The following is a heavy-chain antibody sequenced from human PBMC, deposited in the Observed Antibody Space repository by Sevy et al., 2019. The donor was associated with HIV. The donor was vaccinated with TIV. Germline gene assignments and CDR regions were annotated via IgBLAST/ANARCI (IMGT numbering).Heavy chain of an antibody. CDR3: ASRFGGTAPYFYYYAMDV. V-gene: IGHV1-18*01. CDR2: IYPYNGKT. D-gene: IGHD2-15*01. Sequence: ASVKVSCKASGYTFTSYGMSWVRQAPGQGLEWVGWIYPYNGKTDHEQKLQGRVPMTTDTSTSTAYMELRARRSDDPAVYYCASRFGGTAPYFYYYAMDVWGQGTTVTVSS. J-gene: IGHJ6*02. CDR1: GYTFTSYG.